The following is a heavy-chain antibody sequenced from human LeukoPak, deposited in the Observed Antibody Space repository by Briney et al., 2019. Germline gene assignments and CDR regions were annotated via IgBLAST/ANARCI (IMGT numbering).Heavy chain of an antibody. CDR2: INPNSGGT. J-gene: IGHJ4*01. Sequence: ASVKVSCTASGYTFTGYYMHWVRQAPGQGLEWMGWINPNSGGTNYAQKFQGRVTMTRDTSISTAYMELSRLRSDDTAVYYCAREAIAAASGDYWGQGTLVTVSS. CDR1: GYTFTGYY. V-gene: IGHV1-2*02. D-gene: IGHD6-13*01. CDR3: AREAIAAASGDY.